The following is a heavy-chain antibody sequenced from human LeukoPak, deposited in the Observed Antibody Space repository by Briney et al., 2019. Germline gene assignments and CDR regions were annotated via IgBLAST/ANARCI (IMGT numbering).Heavy chain of an antibody. J-gene: IGHJ4*02. Sequence: ASVKVSCKASGYTFTSYGISWVRQAPGQGLEGMGWISAYNGNTNYAQKLQGRVTMTTDTSTSTAYMELRSLRSDDTAVYFCARDCSGGICYSSATNFDYWGQGTLVAVSS. CDR1: GYTFTSYG. V-gene: IGHV1-18*01. D-gene: IGHD2-15*01. CDR3: ARDCSGGICYSSATNFDY. CDR2: ISAYNGNT.